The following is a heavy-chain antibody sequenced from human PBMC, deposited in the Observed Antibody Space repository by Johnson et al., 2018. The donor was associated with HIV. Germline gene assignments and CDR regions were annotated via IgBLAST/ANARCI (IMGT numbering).Heavy chain of an antibody. J-gene: IGHJ3*02. CDR2: IWYDGTNK. D-gene: IGHD4-23*01. Sequence: QMQLVESGGGVVQPGRSLRLSCAASGFNFSSDGMHWVRQAPGKGLEWVAVIWYDGTNKYYADSVKGRFTISRDNSKNTLYLQMNSLRPEDTAVYYCAKARSLLDYGGFDAFDIWGQGTLVIVSS. CDR1: GFNFSSDG. CDR3: AKARSLLDYGGFDAFDI. V-gene: IGHV3-33*06.